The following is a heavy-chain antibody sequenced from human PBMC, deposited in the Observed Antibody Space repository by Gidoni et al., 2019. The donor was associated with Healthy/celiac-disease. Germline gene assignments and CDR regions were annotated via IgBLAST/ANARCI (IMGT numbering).Heavy chain of an antibody. CDR2: INPSGGST. Sequence: QVQLVQSGAEVKKPGASVKVSCKASGYTFTTYYMPWLRQAPGQGLEWMGRINPSGGSTSYAQKFQGRGTMTRDTSTSTVYMELSSLRSEDTAVYYCARDGGYCSSTSCYTPTNYYYYYMDVWGKGTTVTVSS. J-gene: IGHJ6*03. D-gene: IGHD2-2*02. CDR3: ARDGGYCSSTSCYTPTNYYYYYMDV. CDR1: GYTFTTYY. V-gene: IGHV1-46*03.